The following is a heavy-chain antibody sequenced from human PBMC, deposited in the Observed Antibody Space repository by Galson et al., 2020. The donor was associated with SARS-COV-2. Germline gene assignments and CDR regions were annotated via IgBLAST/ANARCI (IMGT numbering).Heavy chain of an antibody. CDR1: GYTFTGYY. D-gene: IGHD6-13*01. J-gene: IGHJ4*02. Sequence: ALVKVSCKASGYTFTGYYMHWVRQAPGQGLEWMGWINPNSGGTNYAQKFQGRVTMTRDTSISTAYMELSRLRSDDTAVYYCARESLRIAKLDYWGQGTLVTVSS. V-gene: IGHV1-2*02. CDR3: ARESLRIAKLDY. CDR2: INPNSGGT.